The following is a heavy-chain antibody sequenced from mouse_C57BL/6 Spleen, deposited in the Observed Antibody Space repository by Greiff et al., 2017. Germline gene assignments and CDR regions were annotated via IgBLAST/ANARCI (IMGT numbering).Heavy chain of an antibody. CDR1: GYTFTSYT. CDR3: ARGDYGKGGGPWFAY. Sequence: QVQLKESGAELARPGASVKMSCKASGYTFTSYTMHWVKQRPGQGLEWIGYINPSSGYTKYNQKFKDKATLTADKSSSTAYMQLSSLTSEDSAVYYCARGDYGKGGGPWFAYWGQGTLVTVSA. J-gene: IGHJ3*01. D-gene: IGHD2-1*01. CDR2: INPSSGYT. V-gene: IGHV1-4*01.